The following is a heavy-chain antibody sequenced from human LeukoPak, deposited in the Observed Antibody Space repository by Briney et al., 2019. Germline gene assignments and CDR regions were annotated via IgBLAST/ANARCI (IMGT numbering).Heavy chain of an antibody. J-gene: IGHJ4*02. CDR1: GFTFTSYG. D-gene: IGHD5-12*01. V-gene: IGHV3-33*01. CDR2: IWYDGSNK. CDR3: ARAYSGYSSRGFDY. Sequence: PGGSLRLSCEVSGFTFTSYGMHWVRQAPGKGLKWVADIWYDGSNKYYADSVKGRFTISRDNSKNTVFLQMTSLRADDTAVYYCARAYSGYSSRGFDYWGQGTLVSVSS.